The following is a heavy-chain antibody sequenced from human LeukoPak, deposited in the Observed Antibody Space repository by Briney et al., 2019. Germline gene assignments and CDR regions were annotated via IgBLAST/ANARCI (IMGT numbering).Heavy chain of an antibody. CDR2: ISYDGSNK. CDR3: AKDGQEVLPYYYGMDV. J-gene: IGHJ6*02. Sequence: GGSLRLSCAASGFTFSSYGVHWVRQAPGKGLEWVAVISYDGSNKYYADSVKGRFTISRDNSKNTLYLQMNSLRAEDTAVYYCAKDGQEVLPYYYGMDVWGQGTTVTVSS. V-gene: IGHV3-30*18. CDR1: GFTFSSYG.